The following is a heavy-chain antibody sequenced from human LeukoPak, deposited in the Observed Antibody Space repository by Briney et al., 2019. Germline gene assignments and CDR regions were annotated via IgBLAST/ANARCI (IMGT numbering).Heavy chain of an antibody. CDR2: IYHTGSA. CDR3: ARLDYGDYSSGEAFDI. Sequence: SETLSLTCTVSGGSISSSSYYWGWIRQPPGKGLEWIGSIYHTGSAYYSPSLKSRVTISVDTSKNQFSLKVTSVTAADTAVFYCARLDYGDYSSGEAFDIWGQGTMVTVSS. D-gene: IGHD4-17*01. J-gene: IGHJ3*02. V-gene: IGHV4-39*01. CDR1: GGSISSSSYY.